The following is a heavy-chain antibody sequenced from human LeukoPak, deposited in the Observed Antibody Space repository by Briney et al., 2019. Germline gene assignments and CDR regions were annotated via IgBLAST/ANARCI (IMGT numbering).Heavy chain of an antibody. D-gene: IGHD6-19*01. V-gene: IGHV4-30-4*01. CDR3: ARLNTIAVAGTLNRWFDY. J-gene: IGHJ4*02. Sequence: PSETLSLTCTVSGGSISSGDYYWSWIRQPPGKGLEWIGYIYYSGSTYYNPSLKSRVTISVDTSKNQFSLKLSSVTAADTAVYYCARLNTIAVAGTLNRWFDYWGQGTLVTVSS. CDR2: IYYSGST. CDR1: GGSISSGDYY.